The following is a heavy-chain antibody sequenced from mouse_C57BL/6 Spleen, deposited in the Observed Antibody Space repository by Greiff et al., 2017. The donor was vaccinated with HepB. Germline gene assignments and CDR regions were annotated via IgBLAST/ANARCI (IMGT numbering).Heavy chain of an antibody. J-gene: IGHJ2*01. V-gene: IGHV2-2*01. Sequence: VKLVESGPGLVQPSQSLSITCTVSGFSLTSYGVHWVRQSPGKGLEWLGVIWSGGSTDYNAAFISRLSISKDNSKSQVFFKMNSLQADDTAIYYCARNRGFYYEGYYFDYWGQGTTLTVSS. D-gene: IGHD2-4*01. CDR1: GFSLTSYG. CDR3: ARNRGFYYEGYYFDY. CDR2: IWSGGST.